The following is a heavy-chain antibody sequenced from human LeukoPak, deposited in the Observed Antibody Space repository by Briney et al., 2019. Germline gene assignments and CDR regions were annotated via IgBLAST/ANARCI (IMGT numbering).Heavy chain of an antibody. D-gene: IGHD6-13*01. V-gene: IGHV3-30*18. CDR3: AKDVSSSWYSAFDY. Sequence: PGGSLRLSCAASGFTFRRHGMHWVRQAPGKGLEWVAVISYDGSNKYYADSVKGRFTISRDNSKNTLYLQMNSLRAEDTAVYYCAKDVSSSWYSAFDYWGQGTLVTVSS. CDR2: ISYDGSNK. J-gene: IGHJ4*02. CDR1: GFTFRRHG.